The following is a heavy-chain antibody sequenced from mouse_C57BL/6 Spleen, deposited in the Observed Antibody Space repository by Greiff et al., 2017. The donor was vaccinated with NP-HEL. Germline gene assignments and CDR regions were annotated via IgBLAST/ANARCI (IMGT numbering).Heavy chain of an antibody. CDR2: IDPEDGDT. D-gene: IGHD1-1*01. Sequence: EVQLQQSGAELVRPGASVKLSCTASGFNIKDYYMHWVKQRPEQGLEWIGRIDPEDGDTEYAPKFQGKATMTADTSSNTAYLQLSSRTSEDTAVYYCTAHYGSSGFAYWGQGTLVTVSA. V-gene: IGHV14-1*01. J-gene: IGHJ3*01. CDR3: TAHYGSSGFAY. CDR1: GFNIKDYY.